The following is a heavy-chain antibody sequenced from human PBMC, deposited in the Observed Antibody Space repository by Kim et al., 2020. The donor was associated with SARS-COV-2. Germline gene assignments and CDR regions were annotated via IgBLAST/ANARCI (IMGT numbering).Heavy chain of an antibody. D-gene: IGHD5-12*01. V-gene: IGHV3-23*01. CDR2: TSGGGDIT. J-gene: IGHJ3*01. CDR3: AKDSSRQGWLHTL. Sequence: GGSLRLSCAASGFTFSNYAMSWVRQPPGTGPEWVSATSGGGDITFYADSVKGRFTISRDNSKNTLYLQMNSLKAEDTAVYYCAKDSSRQGWLHTLWGQGTMVTVSS. CDR1: GFTFSNYA.